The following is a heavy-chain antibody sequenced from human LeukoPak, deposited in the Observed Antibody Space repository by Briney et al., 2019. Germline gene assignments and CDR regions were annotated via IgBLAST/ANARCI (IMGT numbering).Heavy chain of an antibody. CDR1: GFTVITND. V-gene: IGHV3-53*01. Sequence: PGGSLRLSCAASGFTVITNDMTWVRQAPGKGLEWVSVLYSDGNTKYADSVQGRFTISTENSKNTLYLEMNSLSPDDTAVYYCARGVEPLAANTLAYWGQGTLVTVSS. CDR2: LYSDGNT. CDR3: ARGVEPLAANTLAY. D-gene: IGHD1-14*01. J-gene: IGHJ4*02.